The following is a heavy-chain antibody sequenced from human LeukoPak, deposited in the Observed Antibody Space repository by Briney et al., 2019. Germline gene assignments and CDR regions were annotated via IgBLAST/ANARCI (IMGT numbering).Heavy chain of an antibody. CDR2: INPNSGGT. J-gene: IGHJ5*02. CDR3: ARADRLHGGPYLIGP. V-gene: IGHV1-2*02. D-gene: IGHD2-21*01. CDR1: GYSFTDYY. Sequence: ASVKASCKTSGYSFTDYYMHWVRQAPGQGLEWMGWINPNSGGTSSAQKFQGRVTMTRDTSITTVYMEMSWLTSDDTAIYYCARADRLHGGPYLIGPWGQGTLVTASS.